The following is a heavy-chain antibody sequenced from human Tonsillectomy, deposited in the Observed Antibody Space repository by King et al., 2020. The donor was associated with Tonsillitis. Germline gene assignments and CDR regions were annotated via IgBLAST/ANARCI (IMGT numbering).Heavy chain of an antibody. CDR1: GYIFSSQW. CDR2: IYPGDSDT. CDR3: ASTTIMGATVGAFDI. V-gene: IGHV5-51*01. Sequence: VQLVESGAEVKKPGESLKISCKGSGYIFSSQWIGWVRQMPGKGLEWMGIIYPGDSDTKYSPSFQGQVSISADKSISTAYLHWSSLKASDTAMYYCASTTIMGATVGAFDIWAQGKMVTVSS. D-gene: IGHD1-26*01. J-gene: IGHJ3*02.